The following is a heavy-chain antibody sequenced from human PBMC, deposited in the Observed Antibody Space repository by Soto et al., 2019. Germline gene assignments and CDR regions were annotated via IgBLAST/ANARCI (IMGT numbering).Heavy chain of an antibody. J-gene: IGHJ5*02. CDR1: GGSISSGDYY. D-gene: IGHD5-12*01. Sequence: SETLSLTCTVSGGSISSGDYYWSWIRQPPGKGLEWIGYIYYSGSTYYNPSLKSRATISVDTSKNQFSLKLSSVTAADTAVYYCARESDGDGYGPWGQGTLVTVSS. CDR2: IYYSGST. V-gene: IGHV4-30-4*01. CDR3: ARESDGDGYGP.